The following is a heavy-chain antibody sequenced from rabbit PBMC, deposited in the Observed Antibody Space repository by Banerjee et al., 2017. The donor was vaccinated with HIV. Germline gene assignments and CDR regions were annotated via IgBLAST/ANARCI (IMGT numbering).Heavy chain of an antibody. CDR2: IYTGSSGYT. CDR3: ARDRLAGYFFDL. D-gene: IGHD4-1*01. V-gene: IGHV1S45*01. CDR1: GFSFSSYW. Sequence: QEQLVESGGGLVQPEGSLTLTCTASGFSFSSYWMCWVRQAPGKGLEWIGCIYTGSSGYTYYASWAKGRFTISKTSSTTVTLQMTSLTAADTATYFCARDRLAGYFFDLWGPGTLVTVS. J-gene: IGHJ4*01.